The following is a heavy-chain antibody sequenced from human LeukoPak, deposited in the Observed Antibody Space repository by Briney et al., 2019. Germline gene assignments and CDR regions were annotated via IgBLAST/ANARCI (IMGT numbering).Heavy chain of an antibody. CDR1: GFTFTNYA. CDR2: ISYDGSSR. J-gene: IGHJ4*02. Sequence: PGGSLRLSCAASGFTFTNYAMHWVRQAPGKGLEWVAIISYDGSSRYYADSVKGRFTISRDNSKNTLYLQMNSLRAEDTAVYYCARDRGYCSGIACYPTYYFDYWGQGTLVTVSS. CDR3: ARDRGYCSGIACYPTYYFDY. V-gene: IGHV3-30*04. D-gene: IGHD2-15*01.